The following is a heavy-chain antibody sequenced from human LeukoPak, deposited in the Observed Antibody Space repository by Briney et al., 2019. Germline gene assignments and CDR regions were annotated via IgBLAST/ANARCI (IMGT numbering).Heavy chain of an antibody. J-gene: IGHJ5*02. CDR1: GYTFTGYY. D-gene: IGHD4-17*01. CDR2: INPNSGGT. Sequence: ASVKVSCKASGYTFTGYYMHWVRQAPGQGLEWMGGINPNSGGTNYAQKFQGRVTMTRDTSISTAYMELSRLRSDDTAVYYCAREVNGDYRYNWFDPWGQGTLVTVSS. V-gene: IGHV1-2*02. CDR3: AREVNGDYRYNWFDP.